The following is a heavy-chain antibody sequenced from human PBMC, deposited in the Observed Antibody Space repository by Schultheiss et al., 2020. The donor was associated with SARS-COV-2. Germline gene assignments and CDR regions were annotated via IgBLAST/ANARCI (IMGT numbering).Heavy chain of an antibody. CDR2: IIPVFDMV. V-gene: IGHV1-69*13. CDR1: GGTLSSYA. D-gene: IGHD5-24*01. J-gene: IGHJ4*02. CDR3: ASNIEMATNY. Sequence: SVKVSCKASGGTLSSYAITWVRQAPGQGLEWMGAIIPVFDMVEYSQKFQGRVTITADESTSTAYMELSSLRSEDTAVYYCASNIEMATNYWGQGTLVTVSS.